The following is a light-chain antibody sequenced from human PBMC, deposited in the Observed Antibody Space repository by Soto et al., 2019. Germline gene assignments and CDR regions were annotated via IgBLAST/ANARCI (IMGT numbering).Light chain of an antibody. J-gene: IGKJ1*01. Sequence: DLQMTQSPSTLSASVGDRVTISCRASQSISGWLAWYQQKPGKAPKLLIYKASTLESGVPSRFSGSGSGTEFNLTISSLQPDDFATYYCQKYNNYGSWTFGQGTKVEI. CDR2: KAS. CDR3: QKYNNYGSWT. CDR1: QSISGW. V-gene: IGKV1-5*03.